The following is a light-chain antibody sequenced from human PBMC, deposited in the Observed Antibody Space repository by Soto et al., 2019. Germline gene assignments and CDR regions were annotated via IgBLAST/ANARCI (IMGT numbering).Light chain of an antibody. CDR1: ESLRSSF. Sequence: GARGRVSGKASESLRSSFLACYQQKPGQAPRLLIYDASSRAAGIPDRFSGSGSGTDFTLTITSLEPEDFAVYHCPQYAGSPRTFSQGSKVDIK. J-gene: IGKJ1*01. CDR3: PQYAGSPRT. CDR2: DAS. V-gene: IGKV3-20*01.